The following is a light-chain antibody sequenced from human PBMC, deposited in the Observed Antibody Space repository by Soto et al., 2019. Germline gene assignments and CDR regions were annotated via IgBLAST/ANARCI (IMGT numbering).Light chain of an antibody. CDR3: SSYTSSNTPYV. V-gene: IGLV2-14*01. Sequence: SALTQPASVSVSPGQSITVSCTGSSSDVGAYNFVSWYQHHPGKAPKLILYEVTTHPSGVSSRFSGSKSGNTASLTISGLQADDEANYYCSSYTSSNTPYVFGTGTKVTVL. CDR1: SSDVGAYNF. J-gene: IGLJ1*01. CDR2: EVT.